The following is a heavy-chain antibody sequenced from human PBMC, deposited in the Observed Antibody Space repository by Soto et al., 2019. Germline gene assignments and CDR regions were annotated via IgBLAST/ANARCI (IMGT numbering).Heavy chain of an antibody. Sequence: PGGSLRLSCAASGFTFDDYTMHWVRQAPGKGLEWVSLISWDGGSTYYADSVKGRFTISRDNSKNSLYLQMNSLRTEDTALYYCAKDHSKWLVAYYYYGMDVWGQGTTVTVSS. D-gene: IGHD6-19*01. J-gene: IGHJ6*02. CDR3: AKDHSKWLVAYYYYGMDV. CDR2: ISWDGGST. V-gene: IGHV3-43*01. CDR1: GFTFDDYT.